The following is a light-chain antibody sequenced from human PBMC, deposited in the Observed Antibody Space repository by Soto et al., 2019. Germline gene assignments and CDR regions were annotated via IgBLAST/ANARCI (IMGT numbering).Light chain of an antibody. CDR2: DVS. CDR3: QQYGSSPT. Sequence: EIVLTQSPGTLSLSRGERATLSCRASQSVSSFYLAWYQQKPGQAPRLLIYDVSSRATGIPDRFSGSGSGTDFTLTISRLEPEDFAVYYCQQYGSSPTFGQGTKVEIK. V-gene: IGKV3-20*01. J-gene: IGKJ1*01. CDR1: QSVSSFY.